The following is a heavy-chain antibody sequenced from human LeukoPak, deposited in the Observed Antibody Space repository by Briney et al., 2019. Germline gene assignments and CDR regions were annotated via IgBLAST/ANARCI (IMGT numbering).Heavy chain of an antibody. Sequence: GGSLRLSCAASGFTFSDYYMSWLRQAPGKGLEWVSYISSSGSTIYYADSVKGRFTISRDNAKNSLYLQMNSLRAEDTAVYYCAREHSSSWPNFDYWGQGTLVTVSS. CDR2: ISSSGSTI. V-gene: IGHV3-11*01. D-gene: IGHD6-13*01. CDR1: GFTFSDYY. J-gene: IGHJ4*02. CDR3: AREHSSSWPNFDY.